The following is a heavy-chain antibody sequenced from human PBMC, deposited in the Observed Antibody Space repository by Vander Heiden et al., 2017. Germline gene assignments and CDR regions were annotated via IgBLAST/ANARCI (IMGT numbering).Heavy chain of an antibody. CDR1: AGSITSRGHS. V-gene: IGHV4-30-2*01. D-gene: IGHD3-10*01. CDR2: IYHSGST. CDR3: ASVRRITMVRVRWSDP. J-gene: IGHJ5*02. Sequence: HLQLQESGAGLVKPSQSLSLTCAVAAGSITSRGHSWSCSPPPPGKGLESIGYIYHSGSTYYNPSLKCRVTLSVDRSKNQFSLKLSSVTASDTAVYYGASVRRITMVRVRWSDPWGQGTLVTVSS.